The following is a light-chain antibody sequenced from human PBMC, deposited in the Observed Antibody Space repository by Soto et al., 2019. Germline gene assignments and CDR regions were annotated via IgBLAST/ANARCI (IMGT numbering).Light chain of an antibody. CDR2: EVT. V-gene: IGLV2-14*01. J-gene: IGLJ1*01. Sequence: QSVLTQPASVSGSPGQSITISCTGTSSDVGGYNYVSWYQQRPGKPPKFMIYEVTNRPSGVSNRCSGSKSGNTASLTISGLQAEDEADYYCASYTSRGTRVFGTGTKVTVL. CDR3: ASYTSRGTRV. CDR1: SSDVGGYNY.